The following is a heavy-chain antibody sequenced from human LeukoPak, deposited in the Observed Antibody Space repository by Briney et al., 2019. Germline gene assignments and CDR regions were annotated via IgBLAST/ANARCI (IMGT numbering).Heavy chain of an antibody. CDR3: VRSSGSMDV. CDR2: ISNNGGTT. D-gene: IGHD3-10*01. CDR1: GFISSSYA. Sequence: GGSLRLSCSASGFISSSYAMYWVRQAPGKGLEYVSAISNNGGTTYYADSVKGRFTISRDNSKNTLYLQMSSLRPEDTAVYYCVRSSGSMDVWGQGTTVTVSS. J-gene: IGHJ6*02. V-gene: IGHV3-64D*06.